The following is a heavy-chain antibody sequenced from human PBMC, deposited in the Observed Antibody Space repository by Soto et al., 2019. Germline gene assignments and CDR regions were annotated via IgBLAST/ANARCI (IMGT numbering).Heavy chain of an antibody. CDR3: ARDRKQSNYFDY. Sequence: SETLSLTCAVSGGSISSGGYSWSWIRQPPGKGLEWIGYIHQTGITYYNPSLKSRVTISLDRSNNQFSLNLSSVTAADTAVYFCARDRKQSNYFDYWGQGTLVTVSS. CDR2: IHQTGIT. CDR1: GGSISSGGYS. J-gene: IGHJ4*02. V-gene: IGHV4-30-2*01.